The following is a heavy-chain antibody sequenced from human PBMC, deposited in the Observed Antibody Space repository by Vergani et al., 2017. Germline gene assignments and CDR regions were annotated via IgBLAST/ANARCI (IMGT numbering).Heavy chain of an antibody. J-gene: IGHJ1*01. D-gene: IGHD6-19*01. Sequence: QLRLQVSGPGLVKPSETLSLTCTVSGVSICSNSYYWGWIRQPPGKGLEWIGTIYYTGTTYYNEAHKSRLTITVDTSTNQFSLKLTSVTAADAAFYDCTSHGRSGWAGYFQDWGKGTLVTASS. CDR2: IYYTGTT. CDR3: TSHGRSGWAGYFQD. V-gene: IGHV4-39*01. CDR1: GVSICSNSYY.